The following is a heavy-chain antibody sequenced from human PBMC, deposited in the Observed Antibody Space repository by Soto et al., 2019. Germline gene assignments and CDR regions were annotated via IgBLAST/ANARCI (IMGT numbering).Heavy chain of an antibody. J-gene: IGHJ4*02. D-gene: IGHD3-10*01. CDR3: ARDPYDPGSYKVGMGY. CDR1: GCTFDDYG. Sequence: EVQLVESGGGVVRPGGSLRLSCAASGCTFDDYGMSWVRQAPGKGLVWVSGINWNGGSTGYADSVKGRFTISRDNAKNALYLQMNSLRAEDTALYYCARDPYDPGSYKVGMGYWGQGTRVTVSS. CDR2: INWNGGST. V-gene: IGHV3-20*04.